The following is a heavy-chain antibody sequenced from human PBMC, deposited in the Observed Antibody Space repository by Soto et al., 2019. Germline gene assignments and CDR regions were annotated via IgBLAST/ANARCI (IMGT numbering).Heavy chain of an antibody. Sequence: QLQLQESGPGLVKPSETLSLTCSVSGGSFSSSPYYWGWIRQSPGKGLEWIGGIHYTGTTYYNPSLKSRVTISVDTSQNHLSLQLSSVTAADTAVYYCATPAVGSSCYYWFDPWGQGTLVTVSS. CDR3: ATPAVGSSCYYWFDP. V-gene: IGHV4-39*02. D-gene: IGHD6-13*01. CDR2: IHYTGTT. J-gene: IGHJ5*02. CDR1: GGSFSSSPYY.